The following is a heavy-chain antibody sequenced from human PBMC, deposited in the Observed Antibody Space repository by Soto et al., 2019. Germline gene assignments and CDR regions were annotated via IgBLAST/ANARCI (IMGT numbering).Heavy chain of an antibody. D-gene: IGHD6-19*01. Sequence: PGGSLRLSCEASKFTFSNYNMNWVRQAPGKGLEWVSYISSSESTIYYADSVKDRFVIYRDNAENSLYLQMNSLRDEDTAVYYCARGDSSGWDFDYWGQGTLVTVS. CDR3: ARGDSSGWDFDY. CDR2: ISSSESTI. CDR1: KFTFSNYN. J-gene: IGHJ4*02. V-gene: IGHV3-48*02.